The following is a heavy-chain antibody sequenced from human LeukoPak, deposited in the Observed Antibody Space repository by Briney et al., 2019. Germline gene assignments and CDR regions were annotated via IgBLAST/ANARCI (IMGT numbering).Heavy chain of an antibody. CDR2: IYSGSST. V-gene: IGHV3-53*01. D-gene: IGHD3-10*01. Sequence: PGGSLRLSCAASGFTVSSNYMSWVRQAPGKGLEWVSVIYSGSSTYYADSVKGRFTISRDNSKNTLYLQMNSLRAEDTAVYYCARHGGITMVRGRLRYYYMDVWGKGTTVTISS. CDR1: GFTVSSNY. CDR3: ARHGGITMVRGRLRYYYMDV. J-gene: IGHJ6*03.